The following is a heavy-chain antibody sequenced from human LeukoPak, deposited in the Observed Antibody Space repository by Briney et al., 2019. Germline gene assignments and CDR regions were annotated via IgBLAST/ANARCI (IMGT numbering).Heavy chain of an antibody. CDR3: ARVRYCSSTSCYNPDY. J-gene: IGHJ4*02. D-gene: IGHD2-2*02. V-gene: IGHV3-21*01. CDR1: GFTFSSYS. CDR2: ISSSSSYI. Sequence: PGGSLRLSCAASGFTFSSYSMNWVRQAPGKGLEWVSSISSSSSYIYYADSVKGRFTISRDNAKNSLYLQMNSLRAEDTAVYYCARVRYCSSTSCYNPDYWGQGTLVTVSS.